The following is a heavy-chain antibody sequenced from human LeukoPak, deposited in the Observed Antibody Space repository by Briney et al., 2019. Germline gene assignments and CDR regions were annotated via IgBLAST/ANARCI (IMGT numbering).Heavy chain of an antibody. CDR2: ISGGGDGT. V-gene: IGHV3-23*01. D-gene: IGHD1-1*01. J-gene: IGHJ5*02. CDR3: AKDRTGTTGRDWLDP. Sequence: QPGGTLRLSCAASGFTFSSYGMGWVRQAPGKGLEWVSSISGGGDGTYYADSVKGRFTISRDNSKNTLFLQMNSLRGEDTAVYYCAKDRTGTTGRDWLDPWGQGTLVTVSS. CDR1: GFTFSSYG.